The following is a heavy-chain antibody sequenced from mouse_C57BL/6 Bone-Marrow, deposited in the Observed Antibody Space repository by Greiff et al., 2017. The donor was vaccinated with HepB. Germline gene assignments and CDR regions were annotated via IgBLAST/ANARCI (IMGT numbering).Heavy chain of an antibody. CDR2: ISYDGSN. Sequence: VQLQQSGPGLVKPSQSLSLTCSVTGYSITSGYYWNWIRQFPGNKLEWMGYISYDGSNNYNPSLKNRISITRDTSKNQFFLKLNSVTTEDTATYYCARGAFWFAYWGQGTLVTVSA. V-gene: IGHV3-6*01. CDR1: GYSITSGYY. J-gene: IGHJ3*01. CDR3: ARGAFWFAY.